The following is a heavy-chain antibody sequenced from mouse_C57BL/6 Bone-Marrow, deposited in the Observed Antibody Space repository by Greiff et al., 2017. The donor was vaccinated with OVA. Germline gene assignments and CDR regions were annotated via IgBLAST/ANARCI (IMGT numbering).Heavy chain of an antibody. J-gene: IGHJ2*01. CDR3: AIGQQRVDY. D-gene: IGHD3-3*01. CDR1: GYTFTSYW. CDR2: IHPSASDT. V-gene: IGHV1-74*01. Sequence: VQLQQPGAELVKPGASVKVSCKASGYTFTSYWMHWVKQRPGQGLEWIGRIHPSASDTNYNQKFKGKATLTVDKSSSTAYMQLSSRTSEDSAVDYWAIGQQRVDYWGQGTTLTVSS.